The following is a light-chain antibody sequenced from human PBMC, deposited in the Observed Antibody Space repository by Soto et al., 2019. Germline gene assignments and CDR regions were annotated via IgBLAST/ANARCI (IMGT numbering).Light chain of an antibody. CDR2: EAS. J-gene: IGKJ4*01. CDR1: QGIGSD. Sequence: DIQMTQSPSSLSASLGDRVPITRRASQGIGSDLAWYQQQPGKAPKLMIYEASTLHSGVPSRFSGSGSGTDCTLTISSLQPEDVATYYCQQLNSYPLTLGGGTKVDI. V-gene: IGKV1-9*01. CDR3: QQLNSYPLT.